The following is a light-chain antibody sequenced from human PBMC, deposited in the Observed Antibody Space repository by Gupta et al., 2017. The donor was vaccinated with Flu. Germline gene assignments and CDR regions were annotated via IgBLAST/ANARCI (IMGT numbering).Light chain of an antibody. V-gene: IGLV2-8*01. CDR1: SSDGGGYNY. Sequence: SSDGGGYNYVPWNQKHPGKAPKLRIYEVSKRPSGVPDRFSGSKSGNTASLTVSGLQAEDEADYYCSSYAGSSNLVVGGGTKLTVL. CDR2: EVS. CDR3: SSYAGSSNLV. J-gene: IGLJ2*01.